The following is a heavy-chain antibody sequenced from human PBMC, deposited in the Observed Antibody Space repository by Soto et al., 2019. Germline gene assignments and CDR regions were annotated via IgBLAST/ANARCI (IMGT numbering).Heavy chain of an antibody. J-gene: IGHJ5*02. CDR3: ARDYGDYSWFDP. CDR1: GYSFTSYW. Sequence: EVQLVQSGAEVKKPGESLRISCKGSGYSFTSYWINWVRQMPGKGLEWMGRIDPSDSYTNYSPSFQGHVTISADKSIRTAYLQWSSLKASDTAMYYCARDYGDYSWFDPWGQGTLVTVSS. V-gene: IGHV5-10-1*01. D-gene: IGHD4-17*01. CDR2: IDPSDSYT.